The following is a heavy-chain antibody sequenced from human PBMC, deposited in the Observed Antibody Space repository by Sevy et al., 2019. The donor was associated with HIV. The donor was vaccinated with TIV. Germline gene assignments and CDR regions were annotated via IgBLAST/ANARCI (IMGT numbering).Heavy chain of an antibody. CDR1: GGSISSYY. CDR3: ARNCYGYYFDY. D-gene: IGHD2-21*01. CDR2: IYYSGST. V-gene: IGHV4-59*01. J-gene: IGHJ4*02. Sequence: SETLSLTCTVSGGSISSYYWSWIRQPPGKGLEWIGYIYYSGSTNYNPSLKSRVTISVDTSKNQFSLKLSSVTAADTAVYYCARNCYGYYFDYWGQGTLVTVSS.